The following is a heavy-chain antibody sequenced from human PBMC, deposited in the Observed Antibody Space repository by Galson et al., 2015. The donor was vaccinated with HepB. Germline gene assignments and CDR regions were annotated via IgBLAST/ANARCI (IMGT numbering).Heavy chain of an antibody. V-gene: IGHV3-66*02. CDR3: ASSSDPTRNWHFDL. Sequence: SLRLSYAASGLIVSHNYMTWVRHAPGKGLERVSHIYGGGATTYADSVRGRFTISRDISKSPLYFQMTSLTTENTAVYYCASSSDPTRNWHFDLWGRGTLVIVSS. D-gene: IGHD6-19*01. CDR2: IYGGGAT. J-gene: IGHJ2*01. CDR1: GLIVSHNY.